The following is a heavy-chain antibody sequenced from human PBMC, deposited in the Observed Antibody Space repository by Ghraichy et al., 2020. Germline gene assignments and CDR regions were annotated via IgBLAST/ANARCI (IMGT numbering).Heavy chain of an antibody. Sequence: SQTLSLTCAVSGDSLNSNSWSWIRQPPGKELEWIGYIYDNGGTNYNPSLKSRVTISVDTSKNQFSLKLSSVTAADTAVYYCARGAGWWPSWGQGTLVTVSS. CDR3: ARGAGWWPS. J-gene: IGHJ5*02. D-gene: IGHD2-15*01. CDR2: IYDNGGT. V-gene: IGHV4-59*01. CDR1: GDSLNSNS.